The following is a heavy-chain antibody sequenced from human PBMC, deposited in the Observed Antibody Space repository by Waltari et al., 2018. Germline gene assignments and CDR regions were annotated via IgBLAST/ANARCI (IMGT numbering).Heavy chain of an antibody. CDR2: IYYSGST. Sequence: QLQLQESGPGLVKPSETLSLTCTVSGGSISSSSYYWGWIRQPPGKGLEWIGSIYYSGSTYYHPSLKSRVTISVDTSKNQFSLRLSSVTAADTAVYYCARHPAMTIMLWYFDLWGRGTLVTVSS. CDR1: GGSISSSSYY. J-gene: IGHJ2*01. D-gene: IGHD2-8*01. V-gene: IGHV4-39*01. CDR3: ARHPAMTIMLWYFDL.